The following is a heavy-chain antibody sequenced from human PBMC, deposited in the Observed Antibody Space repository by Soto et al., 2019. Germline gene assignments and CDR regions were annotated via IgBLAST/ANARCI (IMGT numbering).Heavy chain of an antibody. V-gene: IGHV3-30-3*01. CDR3: SRDGEEYCGGDCYSLDG. J-gene: IGHJ4*02. CDR2: ISYDGSNK. D-gene: IGHD2-21*02. Sequence: QVQLVESGGGVVQPGRSLRLSCAASGFTFSSYAMHWVRQAPGKGLEWVAVISYDGSNKYYADSVKGRFTISRDNSKNTLYLQMKSLRAEDTAVYYCSRDGEEYCGGDCYSLDGWGQGTLVTVSS. CDR1: GFTFSSYA.